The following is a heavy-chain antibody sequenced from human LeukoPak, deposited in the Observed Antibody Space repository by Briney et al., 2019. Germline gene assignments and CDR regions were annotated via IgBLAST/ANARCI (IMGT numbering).Heavy chain of an antibody. J-gene: IGHJ4*02. D-gene: IGHD1-14*01. V-gene: IGHV1-58*02. CDR2: IVVGSGNT. Sequence: GASVKVSCKASGFTFTSSAMQWVRQARGQRLEWIGWIVVGSGNTNYAQKLQGRVTMTTDTSTSTAYMELRSLRSDDTAVYYCARDSKVRQKYRSFDYWGQGTLVTVSS. CDR3: ARDSKVRQKYRSFDY. CDR1: GFTFTSSA.